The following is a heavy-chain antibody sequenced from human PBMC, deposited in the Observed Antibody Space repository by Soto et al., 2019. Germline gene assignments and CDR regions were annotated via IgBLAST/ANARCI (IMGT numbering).Heavy chain of an antibody. Sequence: ASVKVSCKASGYTFTSYAMHWVRQAPGQRLEWMGWINAGNGNTKYSQKFQGRVTITRDTSASTAYMELSSLRSEDTAVYYCASGIAVAGTFYYYYMDVWGKGTTVTVSS. CDR1: GYTFTSYA. CDR2: INAGNGNT. D-gene: IGHD6-19*01. V-gene: IGHV1-3*01. CDR3: ASGIAVAGTFYYYYMDV. J-gene: IGHJ6*03.